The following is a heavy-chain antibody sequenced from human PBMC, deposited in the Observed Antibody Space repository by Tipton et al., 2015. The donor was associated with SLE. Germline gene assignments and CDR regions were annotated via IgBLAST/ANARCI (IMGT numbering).Heavy chain of an antibody. J-gene: IGHJ3*02. CDR2: IYYSGST. CDR1: GGSISSHY. CDR3: ARDRPYSYCGGDCTNAFDI. V-gene: IGHV4-59*11. D-gene: IGHD2-21*01. Sequence: TLSLTCTVSGGSISSHYWSWIRQPPGKGLEWIGYIYYSGSTNYNPSLKSRVTISVDTSKNQFSLKLSSVTAADTAVYYCARDRPYSYCGGDCTNAFDIWGQGTMVTVSS.